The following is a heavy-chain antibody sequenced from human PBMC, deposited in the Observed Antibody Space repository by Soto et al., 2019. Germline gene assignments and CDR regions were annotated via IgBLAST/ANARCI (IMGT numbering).Heavy chain of an antibody. Sequence: GGSLRLSCAASGFTFSSCAMHWVRQAPGKGLEWVAVISYDGSNKYYADSVKGRFTISRDNSKNTLYLQMNSLRAEDTAVYYCARVEVSCGQGTLVTVSS. CDR2: ISYDGSNK. V-gene: IGHV3-30-3*01. CDR3: ARVEVS. D-gene: IGHD6-6*01. J-gene: IGHJ1*01. CDR1: GFTFSSCA.